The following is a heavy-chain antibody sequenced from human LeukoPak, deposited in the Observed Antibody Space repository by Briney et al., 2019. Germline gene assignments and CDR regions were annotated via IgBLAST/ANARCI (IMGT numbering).Heavy chain of an antibody. V-gene: IGHV4-39*07. CDR3: ARSGDFWSGPKTDKFDP. Sequence: PSETLSLTCTVSGGSISSSSYYWGWIRQPPGKGLEWIGSIYYSGSTYYNPSLKSRVTISVDTSKNQFSLKLSSVTAADTAVYYCARSGDFWSGPKTDKFDPWGQGTLVTVSS. CDR1: GGSISSSSYY. J-gene: IGHJ5*02. D-gene: IGHD3-3*01. CDR2: IYYSGST.